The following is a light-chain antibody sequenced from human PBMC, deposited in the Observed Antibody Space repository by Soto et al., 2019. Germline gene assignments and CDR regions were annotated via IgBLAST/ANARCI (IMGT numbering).Light chain of an antibody. CDR2: SNN. J-gene: IGLJ1*01. CDR1: SSNIGSNY. V-gene: IGLV1-47*02. CDR3: AAWDDSLSGRV. Sequence: QSVLTQPPSASGTPGQRVTISCSGSSSNIGSNYVYWYQQLPGTAPKLLIYSNNQRPSGVPDRFSGSKSGTSASLAIRGLRSEDEADYYCAAWDDSLSGRVFGTGTKVTVL.